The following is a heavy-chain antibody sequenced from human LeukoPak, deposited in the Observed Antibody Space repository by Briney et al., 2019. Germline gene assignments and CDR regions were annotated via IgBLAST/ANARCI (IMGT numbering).Heavy chain of an antibody. CDR2: IYYSGST. J-gene: IGHJ4*02. D-gene: IGHD6-19*01. Sequence: KASETLSLTCTVSGGSISSDSYYWGWIRQPPGEGLEWIGSIYYSGSTYYNPSLKSRVTMSVDTSKNQFSLKLSSVTAADTAVYYCARAGYSSGWYYFDYWGQGTLVTVSS. CDR3: ARAGYSSGWYYFDY. V-gene: IGHV4-39*07. CDR1: GGSISSDSYY.